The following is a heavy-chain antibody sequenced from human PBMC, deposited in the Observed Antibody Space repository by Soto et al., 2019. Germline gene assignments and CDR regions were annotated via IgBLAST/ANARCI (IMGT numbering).Heavy chain of an antibody. CDR2: IYYSGNT. V-gene: IGHV4-39*01. Sequence: QLQLQESGPGLVKPSETLSLTCSVSGGSISSSSYYWGWIRQPPGKGLEWIGNIYYSGNTYYNLSLKSRVTISVDTYKNQLSLKLSSVTAADTAVYYCARVLRFLEWVGYFDYWGQGTLVTVSS. CDR1: GGSISSSSYY. CDR3: ARVLRFLEWVGYFDY. J-gene: IGHJ4*02. D-gene: IGHD3-3*01.